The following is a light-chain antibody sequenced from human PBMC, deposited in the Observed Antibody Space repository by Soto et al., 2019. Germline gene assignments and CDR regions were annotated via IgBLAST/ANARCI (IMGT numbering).Light chain of an antibody. CDR3: QQYKSYLRT. CDR2: AAS. Sequence: DIQMTQSLSTLSASVGDRVTITCRASQTISSWLAWYQQKPGKAPKLLIYAASTLESGVSSRFSGRGSGTEFTLTINSLQPEDFATYYCQQYKSYLRTFGQGTKVDIK. J-gene: IGKJ1*01. CDR1: QTISSW. V-gene: IGKV1-5*01.